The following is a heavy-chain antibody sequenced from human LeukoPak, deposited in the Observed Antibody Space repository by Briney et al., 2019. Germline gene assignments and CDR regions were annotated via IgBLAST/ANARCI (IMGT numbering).Heavy chain of an antibody. Sequence: PSETLSLTCTVSGGSISSYYWSWIRQPAGKGLEWIGRIYTSGSTNYNPSLKSRVTMSVDTSKNQFSLKLSSVTAADTAVYYCAREGGVGQPGDFDYWGQGTLVTVSS. V-gene: IGHV4-4*07. D-gene: IGHD3-16*01. CDR1: GGSISSYY. CDR2: IYTSGST. CDR3: AREGGVGQPGDFDY. J-gene: IGHJ4*02.